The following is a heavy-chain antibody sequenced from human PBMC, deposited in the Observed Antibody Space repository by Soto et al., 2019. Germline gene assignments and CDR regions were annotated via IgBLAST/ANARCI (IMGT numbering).Heavy chain of an antibody. D-gene: IGHD6-19*01. J-gene: IGHJ1*01. Sequence: SETLSLTCTVSGGSISSYYWSWIRQPPGKGLEWIGYIYYSGSTNYNPSLKSRVTISVDTSKNQFSLKLSSVTAADTAVYYCARGGPYSSGRRGYFQHWGQGTLVTVSS. CDR3: ARGGPYSSGRRGYFQH. V-gene: IGHV4-59*01. CDR2: IYYSGST. CDR1: GGSISSYY.